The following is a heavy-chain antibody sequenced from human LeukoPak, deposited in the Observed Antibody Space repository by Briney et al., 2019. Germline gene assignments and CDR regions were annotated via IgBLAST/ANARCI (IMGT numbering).Heavy chain of an antibody. D-gene: IGHD5-18*01. CDR2: INHSGST. CDR1: GGSFSGYY. Sequence: SETLSLTCAVYGGSFSGYYWSWIRQPPGKGLEWIGEINHSGSTNYNPSLKSRVTISVDTSKNQFSLKLSSVTAADTAVYYCARAVRPGYSYAIGKGFFDYWGQGTLVTVSS. J-gene: IGHJ4*02. CDR3: ARAVRPGYSYAIGKGFFDY. V-gene: IGHV4-34*01.